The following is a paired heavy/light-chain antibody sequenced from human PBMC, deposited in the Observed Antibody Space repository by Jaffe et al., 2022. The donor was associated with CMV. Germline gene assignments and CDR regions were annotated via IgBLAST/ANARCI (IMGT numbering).Heavy chain of an antibody. J-gene: IGHJ4*02. D-gene: IGHD5-18*01. V-gene: IGHV3-23*04. CDR2: ISGSGGST. CDR1: GFTFSSYA. CDR3: ASSNVALQLWLRVGFYFDY. Sequence: EVQLVESGGGLVQPGGSLRLSCAASGFTFSSYAMSWVRQAPGKGLEWVSAISGSGGSTYYADSVKGRFTISRDNSKNTLYLQMNSLRAEDTAVYYCASSNVALQLWLRVGFYFDYWGQGTLVTVSS.
Light chain of an antibody. CDR1: QSVSSY. J-gene: IGKJ1*01. CDR2: DAS. V-gene: IGKV3-11*01. Sequence: EIVLTQSPATLSLSPGERATLSCRASQSVSSYLAWYQQKPGQAPRLLIYDASNRATGIPARFSGSGSGTDFTLTISSLEPEDFAVYYCQQRSNWPLWTFGQGTKVEIK. CDR3: QQRSNWPLWT.